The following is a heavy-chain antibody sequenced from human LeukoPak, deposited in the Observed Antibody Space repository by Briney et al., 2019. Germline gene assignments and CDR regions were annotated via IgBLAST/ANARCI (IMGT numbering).Heavy chain of an antibody. CDR1: GYSFTSYY. CDR2: INPSGGST. J-gene: IGHJ3*02. D-gene: IGHD1-26*01. V-gene: IGHV1-46*01. Sequence: ASVNVSCKTSGYSFTSYYIHWVRQAPGQGLEWMGIINPSGGSTTYAQKFQGRLTMASDTSTSIVYMELSSLRSEDTAMYYCARSSAYYNEADIWGQGTMVTVSS. CDR3: ARSSAYYNEADI.